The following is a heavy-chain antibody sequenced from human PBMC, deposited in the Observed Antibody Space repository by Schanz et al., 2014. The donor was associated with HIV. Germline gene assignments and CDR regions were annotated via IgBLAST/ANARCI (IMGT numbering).Heavy chain of an antibody. CDR3: ARDVAGGSGTSCDSDAFDI. J-gene: IGHJ3*02. CDR2: TWYDGSNK. D-gene: IGHD2-2*01. V-gene: IGHV3-33*08. Sequence: QVQLVESGGGVVQPGRSLRLSCAASGFTFSSYGMHWVRQAPGKGLEWVAVTWYDGSNKYYADSVKGRFTISRDNSKNTLFLQMNSLRADHTAVYFGARDVAGGSGTSCDSDAFDIWGQGTLVTVSS. CDR1: GFTFSSYG.